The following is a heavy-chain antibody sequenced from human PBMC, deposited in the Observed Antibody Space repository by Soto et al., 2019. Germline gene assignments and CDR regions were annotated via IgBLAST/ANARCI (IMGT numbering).Heavy chain of an antibody. CDR2: IIPIFGTA. CDR3: ARGSGYSGTYYYYYGMDV. D-gene: IGHD5-12*01. Sequence: SVKPSCKDCGGTFRSNAISWVRQAPKQGLEWMGGIIPIFGTANYAQKFQGRVTITADESTSTAYMELSSLRSEDTAVYYCARGSGYSGTYYYYYGMDVWGQGTTVTVSS. J-gene: IGHJ6*02. V-gene: IGHV1-69*13. CDR1: GGTFRSNA.